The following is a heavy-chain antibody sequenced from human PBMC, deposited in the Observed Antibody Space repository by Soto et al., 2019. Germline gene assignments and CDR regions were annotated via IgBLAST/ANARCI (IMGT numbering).Heavy chain of an antibody. CDR2: IWYDGSNT. CDR3: AKGLGGTITLPDY. V-gene: IGHV3-33*06. J-gene: IGHJ4*02. CDR1: GFTFSNYA. Sequence: QLQLVESGGGVVQPGRSLRLSCAASGFTFSNYAMHWVRQAPGKGLEWVASIWYDGSNTYYVESVKGRFTISRDNSKNTLFLQLSSLRAEDTAIYFCAKGLGGTITLPDYWGQGTLVTVSS. D-gene: IGHD1-26*01.